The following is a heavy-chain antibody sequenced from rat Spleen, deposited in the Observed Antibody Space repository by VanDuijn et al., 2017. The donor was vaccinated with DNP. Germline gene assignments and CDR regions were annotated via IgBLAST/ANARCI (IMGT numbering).Heavy chain of an antibody. CDR3: TTLITFMSG. D-gene: IGHD1-1*01. CDR2: INYDGSHT. CDR1: GFTFSNYD. J-gene: IGHJ4*01. V-gene: IGHV5-7*01. Sequence: EVQLVESGGDLVQPGRSMTLSCAASGFTFSNYDMAWVRQAPKKGLEWVATINYDGSHTYYRDSVKGRFTISRDNAKSSLFLQMDSLRSEDTATYYCTTLITFMSGWSQGTSVTVSS.